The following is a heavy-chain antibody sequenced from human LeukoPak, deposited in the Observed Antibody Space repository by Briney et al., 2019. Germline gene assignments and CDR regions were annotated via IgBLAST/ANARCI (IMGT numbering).Heavy chain of an antibody. Sequence: SVKVSCKASGGTFSSYAISWARQAPGQGLEWMGRIIPIFGTANYAQKFQGRVTITTDESTSTAYMELSSLRSEDTAVYYCAREAQIRSSGYSFDYWGQGTLVTVSS. CDR1: GGTFSSYA. J-gene: IGHJ4*02. V-gene: IGHV1-69*05. D-gene: IGHD3-22*01. CDR3: AREAQIRSSGYSFDY. CDR2: IIPIFGTA.